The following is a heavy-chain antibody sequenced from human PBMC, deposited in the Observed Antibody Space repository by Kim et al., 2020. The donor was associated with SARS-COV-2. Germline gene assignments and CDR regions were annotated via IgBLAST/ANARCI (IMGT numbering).Heavy chain of an antibody. V-gene: IGHV3-30*02. CDR3: AKAEAYDY. Sequence: DGSNKYYADSGKGRFTISRDNSKNTLYLQMNSLRAEDTAVYYCAKAEAYDYWGQGTLVTVSS. J-gene: IGHJ4*02. CDR2: DGSNK.